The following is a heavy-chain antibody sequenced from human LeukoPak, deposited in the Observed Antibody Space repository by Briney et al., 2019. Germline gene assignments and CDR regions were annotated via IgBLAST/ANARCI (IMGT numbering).Heavy chain of an antibody. V-gene: IGHV1-18*01. Sequence: GASVKVSCKASGYTFTSYGISWVRQAPGQGLEWMGWISAYNGNTNYAQKLQGRVTMTTDTSTSTAYMELRSLRSDDTAVYYCAILGSSSWWDYYYMDVWGKGTTVTISS. CDR1: GYTFTSYG. J-gene: IGHJ6*03. D-gene: IGHD6-13*01. CDR3: AILGSSSWWDYYYMDV. CDR2: ISAYNGNT.